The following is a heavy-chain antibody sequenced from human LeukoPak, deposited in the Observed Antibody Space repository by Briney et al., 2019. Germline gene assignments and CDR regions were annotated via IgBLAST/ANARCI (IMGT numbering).Heavy chain of an antibody. CDR1: GFTFSSYA. Sequence: GSLRLSCAASGFTFSSYAMSWVRQAPGKGLEWVSAISGSGGSTYYADSVKGRFTISRDNSKNTLYLQMNSLRAEDTAVYYCAKGRRLGSITMVRGVIITHKFDYWGQGTLVTVSS. CDR3: AKGRRLGSITMVRGVIITHKFDY. CDR2: ISGSGGST. V-gene: IGHV3-23*01. D-gene: IGHD3-10*01. J-gene: IGHJ4*02.